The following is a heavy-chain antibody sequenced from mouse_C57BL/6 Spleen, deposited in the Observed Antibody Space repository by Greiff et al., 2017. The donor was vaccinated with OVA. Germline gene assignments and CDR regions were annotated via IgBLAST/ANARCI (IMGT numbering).Heavy chain of an antibody. J-gene: IGHJ3*01. Sequence: QVQLQQPGAELVRPGSSVKLSCKASGYTFTSYWMHWVKQRPIQGLEWIGNIDPSDSETHYNQKFKDKATLTVDKSSSTAYMQLSSLTSEDSAVYYCARGDYEYGVFAYWGQGTLVTVSA. CDR1: GYTFTSYW. D-gene: IGHD2-4*01. CDR2: IDPSDSET. V-gene: IGHV1-52*01. CDR3: ARGDYEYGVFAY.